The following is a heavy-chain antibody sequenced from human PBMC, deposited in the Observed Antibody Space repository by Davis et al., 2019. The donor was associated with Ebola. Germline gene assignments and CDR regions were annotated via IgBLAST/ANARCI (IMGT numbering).Heavy chain of an antibody. CDR2: IYYGGTT. J-gene: IGHJ4*02. Sequence: SETLSLTCAVSGGSISSSNWWSWVRQPPGKGLEWIGNIYYGGTTNYNPSLKSRVTISGDTSKNQFSLNVNSVTAADTAMYYCARTPQYTSYGSYFDYWGQGALVTVSS. CDR1: GGSISSSNW. V-gene: IGHV4-4*02. D-gene: IGHD1-26*01. CDR3: ARTPQYTSYGSYFDY.